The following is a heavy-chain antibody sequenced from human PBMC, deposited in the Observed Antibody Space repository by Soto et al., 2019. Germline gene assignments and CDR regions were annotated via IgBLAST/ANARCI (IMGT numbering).Heavy chain of an antibody. CDR1: GYTFTSYG. Sequence: ASVKVSCKASGYTFTSYGISWVRQAPGQGLEWMGWISAYNGNTNYAQKLQGRVTMTTDTSTSTAYMELRSLRSDDTAVYYCAIDGRRYSGSYYYVDFWGQGTLVTVSS. CDR3: AIDGRRYSGSYYYVDF. CDR2: ISAYNGNT. V-gene: IGHV1-18*01. J-gene: IGHJ4*02. D-gene: IGHD1-26*01.